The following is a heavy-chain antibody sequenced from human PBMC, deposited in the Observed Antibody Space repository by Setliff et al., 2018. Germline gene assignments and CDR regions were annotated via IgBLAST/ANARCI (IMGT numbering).Heavy chain of an antibody. J-gene: IGHJ4*02. V-gene: IGHV3-33*08. CDR3: ARTCSGSGCYAGLES. D-gene: IGHD2-15*01. CDR1: GFTFSSYR. Sequence: AGGSLRLSCAASGFTFSSYRMHWVRQAPGKGLEWVAVIWDDGGNKYHADSVKGRFTISRDNSKNTLYLQMNSLRPEDTAVYYCARTCSGSGCYAGLESWGQGT. CDR2: IWDDGGNK.